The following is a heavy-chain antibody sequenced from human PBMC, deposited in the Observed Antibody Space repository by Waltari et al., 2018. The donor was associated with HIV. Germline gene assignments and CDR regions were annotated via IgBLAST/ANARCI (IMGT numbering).Heavy chain of an antibody. J-gene: IGHJ4*02. CDR3: ARDMVRGVIIPSFDY. CDR1: GYTFTSYG. D-gene: IGHD3-10*01. V-gene: IGHV1-18*01. CDR2: ISAYNGNT. Sequence: QVQLVQSGAEVKKPGASVKVSCKASGYTFTSYGISWVRPAPGQGLEWMGWISAYNGNTNDAQKLQGRVTMTTDTSTSTAYMELRSLRSDDTAVYYCARDMVRGVIIPSFDYWGQGTLVTVSS.